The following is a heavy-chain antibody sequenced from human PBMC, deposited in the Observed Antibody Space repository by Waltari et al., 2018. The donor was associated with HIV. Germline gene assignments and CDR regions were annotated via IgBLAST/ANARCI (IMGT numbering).Heavy chain of an antibody. CDR2: INLNSGVT. CDR3: ARVVNYGDNSVYYGMDV. J-gene: IGHJ6*02. Sequence: QVQLVQSGAEVKKPGASVKASCRASGYTFTYYYINWVRQAPGQGLEWMGRINLNSGVTNYAQKFQGRVIMTRDTSISTAYMELSRLRSDDTAVYYCARVVNYGDNSVYYGMDVWGQGTTVTVSS. D-gene: IGHD4-17*01. CDR1: GYTFTYYY. V-gene: IGHV1-2*06.